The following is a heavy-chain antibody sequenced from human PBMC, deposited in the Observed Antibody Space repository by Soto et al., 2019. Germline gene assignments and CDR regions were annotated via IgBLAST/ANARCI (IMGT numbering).Heavy chain of an antibody. CDR2: ISAAGDP. D-gene: IGHD1-7*01. Sequence: EVQLVESGGGLVQPGGSLRLSCEASGFTFRNYDMHWFRQCTGKGLEWVSGISAAGDPDYADSVEGRFTSSRENAQNSFFLQMNSLRVGDTAVYYGDRTYRDFYGVDGWGPGTTVLVS. V-gene: IGHV3-13*05. CDR3: DRTYRDFYGVDG. J-gene: IGHJ6*02. CDR1: GFTFRNYD.